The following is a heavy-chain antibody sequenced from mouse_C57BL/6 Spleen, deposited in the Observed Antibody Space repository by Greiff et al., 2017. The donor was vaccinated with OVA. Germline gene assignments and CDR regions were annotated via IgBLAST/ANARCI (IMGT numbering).Heavy chain of an antibody. Sequence: VQLQESGAELVRPGTSVKVSCKASGYAFTNYLIEWVKQRPGQGLEWIGVINPGSGGTNYNEKFKGKATLTADKSSSTAYMQLSSLTSEVSAVYFCARGAYYSNYYFDYWGQGTTLTVSS. CDR2: INPGSGGT. J-gene: IGHJ2*01. CDR3: ARGAYYSNYYFDY. V-gene: IGHV1-54*01. D-gene: IGHD2-5*01. CDR1: GYAFTNYL.